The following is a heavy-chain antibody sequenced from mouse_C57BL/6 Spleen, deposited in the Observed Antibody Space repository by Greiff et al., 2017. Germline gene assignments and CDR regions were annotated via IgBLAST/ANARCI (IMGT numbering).Heavy chain of an antibody. CDR1: GYSFTGYY. D-gene: IGHD6-1*01. Sequence: VHVKQSGPELVKPGASVKISCKASGYSFTGYYMNWVKQSPEKSLEWIGEINPSTGGTTYNQKFKAKATLTVDKSSSTAYMQLKSLTSEDSAVYYCARWYATGGFDYWGQGTTLTVSS. CDR3: ARWYATGGFDY. J-gene: IGHJ2*01. CDR2: INPSTGGT. V-gene: IGHV1-42*01.